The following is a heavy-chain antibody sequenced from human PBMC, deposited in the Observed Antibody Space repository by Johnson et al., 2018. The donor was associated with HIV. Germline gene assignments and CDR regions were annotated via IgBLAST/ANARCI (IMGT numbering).Heavy chain of an antibody. CDR1: RFTFSSYA. J-gene: IGHJ3*02. CDR3: AKGGYSYGNAFDI. V-gene: IGHV3-23*04. D-gene: IGHD5-18*01. Sequence: VQLVESGGGVVQPGGSLRLSCSASRFTFSSYAMSWVRQAPGQGLEWVSAISGSGGSTYYADSVKGRFTISRDNSKNTLYLQMNSLRAEDTAVYYCAKGGYSYGNAFDIWGQGTMVTVSS. CDR2: ISGSGGST.